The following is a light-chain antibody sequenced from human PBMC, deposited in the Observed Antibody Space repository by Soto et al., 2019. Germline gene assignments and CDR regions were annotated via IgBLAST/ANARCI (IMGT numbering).Light chain of an antibody. CDR1: SSNIGSNT. Sequence: QSVLTQPPSASGTPGQRVTISCSGSSSNIGSNTVTWYQQLPGTAPKLLIYSNDQRPSGVPDRFSGSKSGTSASLAINGLQSEDEGDYFCAAWDDSLSGWVFGGGTKLTVL. J-gene: IGLJ3*02. V-gene: IGLV1-44*01. CDR2: SND. CDR3: AAWDDSLSGWV.